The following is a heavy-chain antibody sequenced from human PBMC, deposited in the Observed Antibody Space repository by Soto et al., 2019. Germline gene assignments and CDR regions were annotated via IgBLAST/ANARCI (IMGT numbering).Heavy chain of an antibody. CDR1: GGSFSGYY. V-gene: IGHV4-34*01. J-gene: IGHJ5*02. CDR3: ARVPST. CDR2: VNHGGTS. Sequence: SETLSLTCAVHGGSFSGYYWDWIRQPPGKGLEWIGEVNHGGTSNYNPSLKSRVTISVDRSKNQFSLKVSSVTAADTAVYYCARVPSTWGQGTLVTVS. D-gene: IGHD6-6*01.